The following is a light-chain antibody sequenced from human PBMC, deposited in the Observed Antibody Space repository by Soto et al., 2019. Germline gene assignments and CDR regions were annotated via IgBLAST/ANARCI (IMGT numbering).Light chain of an antibody. Sequence: QSVLTQPPSVSAAPGQRVTISCSGSASNVGTHFVSWYQHLPGAAPKLLIYDNDERPSEIPDRFSGSKSDTSATLTITGLHTGDEADYYCGTWDSGLTAGVFGGGTKVTVL. CDR3: GTWDSGLTAGV. V-gene: IGLV1-51*01. CDR2: DND. J-gene: IGLJ2*01. CDR1: ASNVGTHF.